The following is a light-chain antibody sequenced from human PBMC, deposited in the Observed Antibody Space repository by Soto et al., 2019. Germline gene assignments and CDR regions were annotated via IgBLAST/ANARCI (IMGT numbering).Light chain of an antibody. J-gene: IGKJ1*01. CDR2: RAS. V-gene: IGKV1-5*03. Sequence: DIQMTHSPAILSASVLDRVTITFLASQSISTWLAWYQQRPGKAPDLLIYRASTLEGGVHSRFSGSGSGTEFTLTISSLYPDDFATYYCQQYSVYPRTFGQGTKVDIK. CDR1: QSISTW. CDR3: QQYSVYPRT.